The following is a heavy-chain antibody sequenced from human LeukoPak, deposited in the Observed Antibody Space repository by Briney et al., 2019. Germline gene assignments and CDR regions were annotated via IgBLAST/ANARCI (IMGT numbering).Heavy chain of an antibody. CDR3: AKSSGTMVQGANWFDP. V-gene: IGHV3-23*01. J-gene: IGHJ5*02. D-gene: IGHD3-10*01. CDR1: GFTFSSYA. Sequence: GGSLRLSSAPSGFTFSSYAMSSVRPTPGKRLEWVSAISGSVGSTYYADSVKGRFTISRDNSKNTLYLQMNSLRAEDTAVYYCAKSSGTMVQGANWFDPWGQGTLVTVSS. CDR2: ISGSVGST.